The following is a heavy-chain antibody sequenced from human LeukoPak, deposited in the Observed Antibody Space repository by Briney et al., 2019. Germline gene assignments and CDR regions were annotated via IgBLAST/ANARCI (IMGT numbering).Heavy chain of an antibody. J-gene: IGHJ4*02. V-gene: IGHV3-21*01. CDR3: ATTYYDYVWGSYRRFDY. CDR2: ISSSSSYI. CDR1: GFTFSSYS. Sequence: PGGSLRLSCAASGFTFSSYSMNWVRQAPGKGLEWDSSISSSSSYIYYADSVKGRFTISRDNAKNSLYLQMNSLRAEDTAVYYCATTYYDYVWGSYRRFDYWGQGTLVTVSS. D-gene: IGHD3-16*02.